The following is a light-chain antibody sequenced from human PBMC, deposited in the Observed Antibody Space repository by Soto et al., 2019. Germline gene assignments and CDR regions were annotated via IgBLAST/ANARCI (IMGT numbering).Light chain of an antibody. J-gene: IGLJ2*01. CDR1: SSNLGADYD. CDR2: INS. Sequence: QSVLTQPPSVSGAPGQSVTISCTGSSSNLGADYDVHWYQQLPGTGPKVLIYINSNRPSGVPDRFSGSKSGTSASLAITGLQAEDEADYYCQSYDSSLSGVVFGGGTKLTVL. V-gene: IGLV1-40*01. CDR3: QSYDSSLSGVV.